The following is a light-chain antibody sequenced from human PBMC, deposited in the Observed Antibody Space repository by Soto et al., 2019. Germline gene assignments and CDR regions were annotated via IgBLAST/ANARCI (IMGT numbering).Light chain of an antibody. CDR1: QTISSW. CDR2: KAS. V-gene: IGKV1-5*03. J-gene: IGKJ1*01. CDR3: QQFGGFSRT. Sequence: DIQRTQSPSTMSGSVGDRVTITCRASQTISSWLAWYQQKPGKAPKLLIYKASTLKSGVPSRFSGSGSGTDFTLTITRLEPEDFAVYYCQQFGGFSRTFGQGTKVDIK.